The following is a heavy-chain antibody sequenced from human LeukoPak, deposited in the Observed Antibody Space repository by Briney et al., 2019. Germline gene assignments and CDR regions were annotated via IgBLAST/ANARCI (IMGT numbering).Heavy chain of an antibody. Sequence: SETLSLTCTVSGGSISSGSYYWSCIRQPAGKGLEWIVRIYTSGSTNYNPSLKSRVTISVDTSKNQFSLKLSSVTAADTAVYYCARSGGWSEYFDYWGQGTLVTVSS. CDR2: IYTSGST. CDR1: GGSISSGSYY. D-gene: IGHD6-19*01. CDR3: ARSGGWSEYFDY. V-gene: IGHV4-61*02. J-gene: IGHJ4*02.